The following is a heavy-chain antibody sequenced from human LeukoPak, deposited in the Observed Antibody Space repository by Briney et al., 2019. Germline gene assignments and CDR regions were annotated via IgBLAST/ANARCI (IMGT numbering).Heavy chain of an antibody. CDR3: ARVEMATITN. D-gene: IGHD5-24*01. V-gene: IGHV4-59*01. CDR2: IYYSGST. J-gene: IGHJ4*02. CDR1: GGSISSYY. Sequence: PSETLSLTCTVSGGSISSYYWNWIRQPPGKGLEWIGFIYYSGSTNYNPSLKSRVTISVDTSRNQFSLKLSSVTAADTAVYYCARVEMATITNWGQGTLVTVSS.